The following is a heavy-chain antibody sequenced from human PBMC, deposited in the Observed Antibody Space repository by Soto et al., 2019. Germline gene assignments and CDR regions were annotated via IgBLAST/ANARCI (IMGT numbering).Heavy chain of an antibody. V-gene: IGHV4-30-4*01. CDR3: AREIIPLTTDWYFDL. CDR1: GGSISGGVYY. D-gene: IGHD4-17*01. CDR2: IFDSGST. Sequence: QVQLQESGPGLVKPSQTLSLTCTVSGGSISGGVYYWSWIRQPPGKGLEWIGYIFDSGSTYYNPSLKSRVTISVDTSKNQFSLRLSSVTAAETAVYYCAREIIPLTTDWYFDLWGRGTLVTVSS. J-gene: IGHJ2*01.